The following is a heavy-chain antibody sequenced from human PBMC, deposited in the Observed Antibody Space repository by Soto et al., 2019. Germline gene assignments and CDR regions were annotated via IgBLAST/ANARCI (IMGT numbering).Heavy chain of an antibody. CDR1: GFNFSSYA. CDR2: ISSNGGST. J-gene: IGHJ6*02. CDR3: ARAYSSGWYRRQIYYYGMDV. V-gene: IGHV3-64*01. Sequence: GSLRVSCTAAGFNFSSYAMHWVRQATGKGLEYVSAISSNGGSTYYANSVKGRFTISRDNSKNTLYLQMGSLRAEDMAVYYCARAYSSGWYRRQIYYYGMDVWGQGTTVTVSS. D-gene: IGHD6-19*01.